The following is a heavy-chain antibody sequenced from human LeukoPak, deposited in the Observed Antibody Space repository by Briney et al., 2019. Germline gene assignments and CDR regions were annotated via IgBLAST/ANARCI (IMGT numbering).Heavy chain of an antibody. V-gene: IGHV3-7*01. CDR1: GFTFSSYW. CDR3: AREKVVVVVGNDAFDI. Sequence: GGSLRLSCAASGFTFSSYWMSWVRPAPGKGLEWGANIKQDGSEKYYVDSVKGRFTISRDNAKNSLYLQMNSLRAEDTAVYYCAREKVVVVVGNDAFDIWGQGTMVTVSS. D-gene: IGHD2-15*01. J-gene: IGHJ3*02. CDR2: IKQDGSEK.